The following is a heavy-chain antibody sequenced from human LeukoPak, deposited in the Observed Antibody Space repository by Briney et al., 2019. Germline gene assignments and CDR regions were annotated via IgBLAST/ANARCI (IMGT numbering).Heavy chain of an antibody. Sequence: SETLSLTCTVSGYSISSSSYYWGWIRQPPGKGLEWIGSIYYSGSTYYNPSLKSRVTISVDTSKNQFSLKLSSVTAADTAVYYCARGPGDSTVTTVDYWGQGALVTVSS. CDR1: GYSISSSSYY. CDR2: IYYSGST. J-gene: IGHJ4*02. V-gene: IGHV4-39*07. D-gene: IGHD4-11*01. CDR3: ARGPGDSTVTTVDY.